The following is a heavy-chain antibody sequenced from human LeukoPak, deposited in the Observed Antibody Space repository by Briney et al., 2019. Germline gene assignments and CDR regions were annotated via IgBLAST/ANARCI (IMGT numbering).Heavy chain of an antibody. CDR2: IRTSAEGANYA. D-gene: IGHD3-9*01. CDR1: GFSFSDYP. V-gene: IGHV3-48*02. Sequence: PGVSLRLSCATSGFSFSDYPMNWVRQAPGKGLEWVSNIRTSAEGANYAYYADSVKGRLTISRDDAKNTLYLHMNSLRDDDTAVYYCASDQRYAFDYWGQGILVTVSS. J-gene: IGHJ4*02. CDR3: ASDQRYAFDY.